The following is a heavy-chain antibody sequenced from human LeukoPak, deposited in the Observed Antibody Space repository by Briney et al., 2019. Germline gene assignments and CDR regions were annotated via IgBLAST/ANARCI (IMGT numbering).Heavy chain of an antibody. CDR1: GFTFSSYA. J-gene: IGHJ4*02. D-gene: IGHD3-10*01. CDR2: ISYDGSNK. Sequence: GGSLRLPCAASGFTFSSYAMHWVRQAPGKGLEWVAVISYDGSNKYYADSVKGRFTISRDNSKNTLYLQMNSLRAEDTAVYYCARDSYYYGSGSYENFDYWGQGTLVTVSS. V-gene: IGHV3-30-3*01. CDR3: ARDSYYYGSGSYENFDY.